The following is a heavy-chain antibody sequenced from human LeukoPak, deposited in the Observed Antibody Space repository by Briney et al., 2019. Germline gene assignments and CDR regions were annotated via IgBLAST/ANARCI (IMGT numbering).Heavy chain of an antibody. CDR1: GYTFTSYG. J-gene: IGHJ4*02. CDR3: ARGRGESYYDNSGYYCYFDY. Sequence: GASVKVSCKASGYTFTSYGISWVRQAPRQGLEWMGWISAYNGNTNYAQKLQGRVTMTTDTSTSTAYMELRSLRSDDTAVYYCARGRGESYYDNSGYYCYFDYWGQGTLVTVSS. V-gene: IGHV1-18*01. D-gene: IGHD3-22*01. CDR2: ISAYNGNT.